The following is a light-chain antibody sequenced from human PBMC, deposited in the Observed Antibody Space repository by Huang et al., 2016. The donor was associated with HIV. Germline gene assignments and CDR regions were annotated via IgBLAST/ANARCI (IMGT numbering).Light chain of an antibody. V-gene: IGKV3-11*01. CDR1: RNINDF. Sequence: EIVLTQSPATLSLSPGERATVSCRASRNINDFLAWYQQTPGQPPRLLIYDASTRASGIPARFSGNGSGTDFTLMISSLEPEDFAIYYCQQRSTWPRSITFGQGTRLE. CDR3: QQRSTWPRSIT. CDR2: DAS. J-gene: IGKJ5*01.